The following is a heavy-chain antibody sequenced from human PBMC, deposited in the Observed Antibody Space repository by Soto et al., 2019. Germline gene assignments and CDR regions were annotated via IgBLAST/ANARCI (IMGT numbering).Heavy chain of an antibody. D-gene: IGHD2-2*01. CDR3: ARESPTSDADGVFEY. J-gene: IGHJ4*02. CDR1: GFTFSDYY. Sequence: GGSLRLSCAASGFTFSDYYMSWIRQAPGKGLEWVSYISSSSGSTIYYADSVKGRFTISRDNAKKSLYLQMSSLRAEDTAVYYCARESPTSDADGVFEYWGLGTQVTVSS. V-gene: IGHV3-11*01. CDR2: ISSSSGSTI.